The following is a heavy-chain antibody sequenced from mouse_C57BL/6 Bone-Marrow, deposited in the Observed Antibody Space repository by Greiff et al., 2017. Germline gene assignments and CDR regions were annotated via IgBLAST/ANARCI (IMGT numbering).Heavy chain of an antibody. Sequence: VQLQQSGAELVRPGASVKLSCTASGFTIKDDYMHWVKQRPEQGLEWIGWIDPENGDTEYASKFQGKATITADTSSNTAYLQLSSLTSEDTAVYYGTTEGIQVSTTVVVPMDYWGQGTSVTVSS. J-gene: IGHJ4*01. CDR2: IDPENGDT. CDR1: GFTIKDDY. CDR3: TTEGIQVSTTVVVPMDY. D-gene: IGHD1-1*01. V-gene: IGHV14-4*01.